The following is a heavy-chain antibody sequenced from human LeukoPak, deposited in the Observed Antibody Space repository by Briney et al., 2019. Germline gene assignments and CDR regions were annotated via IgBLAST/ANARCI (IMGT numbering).Heavy chain of an antibody. V-gene: IGHV1-8*01. CDR3: ARALLWFGEFPDPYYYFYGMDV. D-gene: IGHD3-10*01. J-gene: IGHJ6*02. Sequence: ASVKVSCKASGYTFTYYDINWVRQATGQGLEWMGWMNPNSGNTGYAQKFQGRVTMTRNTSISTAYMELSSLRSEDTAVYYCARALLWFGEFPDPYYYFYGMDVWGQGTTVTVSS. CDR1: GYTFTYYD. CDR2: MNPNSGNT.